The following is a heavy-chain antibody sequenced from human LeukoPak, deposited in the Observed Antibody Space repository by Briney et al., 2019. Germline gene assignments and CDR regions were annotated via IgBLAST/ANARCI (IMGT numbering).Heavy chain of an antibody. V-gene: IGHV4-59*01. D-gene: IGHD3-3*01. CDR1: GGSISSYY. J-gene: IGHJ4*02. Sequence: ASETLSLTCTVSGGSISSYYWSWLRQPPGEGLEWVGYIYYSGSTNYNPSLKSRVTISVDTSKNQFSLKLSSVTAADTAVYYCTRVPSSTGYDFWSGYSDYWGQGTLVTVSS. CDR3: TRVPSSTGYDFWSGYSDY. CDR2: IYYSGST.